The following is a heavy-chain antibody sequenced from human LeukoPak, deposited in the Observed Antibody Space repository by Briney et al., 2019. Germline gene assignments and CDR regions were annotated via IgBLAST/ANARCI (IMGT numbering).Heavy chain of an antibody. J-gene: IGHJ3*02. CDR2: ISNSGTTM. V-gene: IGHV3-11*04. D-gene: IGHD3-10*01. Sequence: PGGSLRLSCAASKFTFSDSYMGWMRQAPGKGLEWVSYISNSGTTMYYADSVKRRFTISRDNAKNSLYLQMNSLRAEDTAVYYCARARGSYAFDIWGQGTMVTVSS. CDR1: KFTFSDSY. CDR3: ARARGSYAFDI.